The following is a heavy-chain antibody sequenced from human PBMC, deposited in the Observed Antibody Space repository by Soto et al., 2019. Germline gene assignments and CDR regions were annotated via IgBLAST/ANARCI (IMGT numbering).Heavy chain of an antibody. CDR2: IYYSGST. D-gene: IGHD6-6*01. CDR3: ARARLEYSSPTSYYMDV. Sequence: SETLSLTCSVSGGSISSGYYYWSWIRQHPGKGLEWIGYIYYSGSTNYNPSLKSRVTISVDTSKNQFSLKLSSVTAADTAVYYCARARLEYSSPTSYYMDVWGKGTTVTVSS. J-gene: IGHJ6*03. V-gene: IGHV4-61*01. CDR1: GGSISSGYYY.